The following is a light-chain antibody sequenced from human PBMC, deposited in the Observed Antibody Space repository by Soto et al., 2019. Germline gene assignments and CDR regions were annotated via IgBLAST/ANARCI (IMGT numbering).Light chain of an antibody. CDR3: GSWDSSLSAYV. CDR1: SSNIGGNS. V-gene: IGLV1-51*01. Sequence: QSVLTQPPSVSAAPGQKVTISCSVSSSNIGGNSVSWYQQLPGTAPKLLIYDDNKRPSGIPDRFSGSKSGTSATLGITGFQTGDEAHYYCGSWDSSLSAYVFGAGTKV. CDR2: DDN. J-gene: IGLJ1*01.